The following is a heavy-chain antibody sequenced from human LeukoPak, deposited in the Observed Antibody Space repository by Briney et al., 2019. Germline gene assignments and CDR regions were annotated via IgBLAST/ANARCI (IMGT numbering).Heavy chain of an antibody. Sequence: GGSLRLSCAASGFTVSRNYMSWVRQAPGKGLEWVSVIYSGGSTEYADPVKGRFTISRDHSKNTLYLQMGSLRAEGTAVYYCASSGGPLLAFDIWGQGTKVTVST. CDR1: GFTVSRNY. CDR3: ASSGGPLLAFDI. V-gene: IGHV3-66*01. CDR2: IYSGGST. D-gene: IGHD2-15*01. J-gene: IGHJ3*02.